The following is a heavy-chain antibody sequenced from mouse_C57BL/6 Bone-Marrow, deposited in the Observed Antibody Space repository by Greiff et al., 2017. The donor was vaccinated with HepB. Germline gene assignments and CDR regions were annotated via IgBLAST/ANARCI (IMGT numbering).Heavy chain of an antibody. Sequence: QVQLKESGAELVRPGASVTLSCKASGYTFTDYEMHWVKQTPVHGLEWIGAIDPETGGTAYNQKFKGKAILTADKSSSTAYMELRSLTSEDSAVYYCTRRGRITTVVADFDVWGTGTTVTVSS. CDR2: IDPETGGT. V-gene: IGHV1-15*01. CDR3: TRRGRITTVVADFDV. CDR1: GYTFTDYE. D-gene: IGHD1-1*01. J-gene: IGHJ1*03.